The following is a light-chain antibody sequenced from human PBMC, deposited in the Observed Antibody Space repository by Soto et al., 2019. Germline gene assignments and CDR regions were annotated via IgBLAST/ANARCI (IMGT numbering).Light chain of an antibody. J-gene: IGLJ3*02. CDR3: AAWDDTLNGQL. CDR1: RSNIGRNY. Sequence: QSVLTQPPSASGTPGQRVSISCSGSRSNIGRNYVYWYQQLPGTAPKLLIQRNNERPSGVPDRFSGSKSGTSVSLAISGLRSEDEATYYCAAWDDTLNGQLFGGGTQLTVL. V-gene: IGLV1-47*01. CDR2: RNN.